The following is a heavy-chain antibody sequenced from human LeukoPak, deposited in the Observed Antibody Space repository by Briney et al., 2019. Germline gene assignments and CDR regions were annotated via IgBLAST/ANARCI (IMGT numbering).Heavy chain of an antibody. CDR2: ISYDGSNK. CDR3: ARDVDGIYYFDY. J-gene: IGHJ4*02. Sequence: GGSLRLSCAASGFTFSSYAMHWVRQAPGKGLEWVAVISYDGSNKYYADSVKGRFTISRDNSENTLYLQMNSLRAEDTAVYYCARDVDGIYYFDYWGQGTLVTVSS. D-gene: IGHD5-12*01. CDR1: GFTFSSYA. V-gene: IGHV3-30-3*01.